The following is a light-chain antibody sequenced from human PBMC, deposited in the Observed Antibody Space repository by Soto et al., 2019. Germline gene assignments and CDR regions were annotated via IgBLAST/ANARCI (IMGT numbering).Light chain of an antibody. V-gene: IGKV1-39*01. CDR1: QSIRIY. CDR3: QQSYSSSCT. Sequence: DIQMTQSPSSLSASVGDRVTITCRASQSIRIYLNWYQQKPGKAPNLLIYAASSLQSGVPSRFSGSGSGTDCTLTISSLQTEDFATYYCQQSYSSSCTFGQGTTVEIK. CDR2: AAS. J-gene: IGKJ1*01.